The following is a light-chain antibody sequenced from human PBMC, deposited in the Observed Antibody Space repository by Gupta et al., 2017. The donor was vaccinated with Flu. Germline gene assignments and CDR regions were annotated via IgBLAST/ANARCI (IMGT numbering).Light chain of an antibody. Sequence: VTPGEPASISCRSSQSLLHSNGYNYLDWYLQKPGQSPQLLIYSGSNRASGVPDRFSGSGSGTDFTLKIRRVDAEDVGVYYCRQALQTPRTFGQGTKVEIK. CDR1: QSLLHSNGYNY. J-gene: IGKJ1*01. V-gene: IGKV2-28*01. CDR3: RQALQTPRT. CDR2: SGS.